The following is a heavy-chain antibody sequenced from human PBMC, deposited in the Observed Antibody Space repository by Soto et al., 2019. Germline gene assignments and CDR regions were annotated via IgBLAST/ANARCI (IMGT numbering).Heavy chain of an antibody. V-gene: IGHV4-34*01. CDR1: GGSFSGYY. CDR2: INHSGST. J-gene: IGHJ4*02. CDR3: ARDKITGLFDY. Sequence: QVQLQQWGAGLLKPSETLSLTCAVYGGSFSGYYWTWIRQPPGTGLEWIGEINHSGSTNYNPSLKGXFTISVDTSKNQFSLKLTSVTAADTAVYYCARDKITGLFDYWGQGTLVTVSS. D-gene: IGHD2-8*02.